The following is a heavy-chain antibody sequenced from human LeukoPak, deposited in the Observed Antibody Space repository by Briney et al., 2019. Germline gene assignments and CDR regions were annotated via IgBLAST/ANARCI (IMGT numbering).Heavy chain of an antibody. CDR3: ARERSGWRPLDY. Sequence: GASVKVSCKASGYTFTSYGISWVRQAHGPGLEWMGWISAYNGNTNYAQKLQGRVTMTTDTSTSTAYMELRSLRSDDTAVYYCARERSGWRPLDYWGQGTLVTVSS. CDR1: GYTFTSYG. CDR2: ISAYNGNT. D-gene: IGHD6-19*01. J-gene: IGHJ4*02. V-gene: IGHV1-18*01.